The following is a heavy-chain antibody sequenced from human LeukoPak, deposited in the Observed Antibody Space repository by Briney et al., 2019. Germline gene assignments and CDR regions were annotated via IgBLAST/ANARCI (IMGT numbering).Heavy chain of an antibody. J-gene: IGHJ4*02. Sequence: PSEALSLTCAVYGGSFSGYYWSWIRQPPGKGLEWIGEINHSGSTNYNPSLKSRVTISVDTSKNQFSLKLSSVTAADTAVYYCARAGGCSGGSCYSGPPGNWGQGTLVTVSS. CDR2: INHSGST. V-gene: IGHV4-34*01. D-gene: IGHD2-15*01. CDR3: ARAGGCSGGSCYSGPPGN. CDR1: GGSFSGYY.